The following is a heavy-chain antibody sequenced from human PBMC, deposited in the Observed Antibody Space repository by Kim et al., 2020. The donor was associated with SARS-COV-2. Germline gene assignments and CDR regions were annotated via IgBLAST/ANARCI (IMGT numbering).Heavy chain of an antibody. Sequence: SVKVSCKASGGTFSSYAISWVRQAPGQGLEWMGGIIPIFGTANYAQKFQGRVTITADESTSTAYMELSSLRSEDTAVYYCASSVRLDIVVVPAAIYYYYGMDVWGQGTTVTVSS. J-gene: IGHJ6*02. CDR3: ASSVRLDIVVVPAAIYYYYGMDV. CDR1: GGTFSSYA. D-gene: IGHD2-2*03. CDR2: IIPIFGTA. V-gene: IGHV1-69*13.